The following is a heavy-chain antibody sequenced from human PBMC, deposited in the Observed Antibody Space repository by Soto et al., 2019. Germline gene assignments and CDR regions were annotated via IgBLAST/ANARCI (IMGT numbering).Heavy chain of an antibody. CDR2: IYHSGSA. D-gene: IGHD6-13*01. Sequence: PSETLSLTCAVSGDSVSSRFWWSWVRQSPGKGLEWIGEIYHSGSANYNPSLKSRVTMSVDNSKNQFSLKLNSVTAADTAVYYCARYNAASGTYYFEYWGQGTLVTVSS. CDR1: GDSVSSRFW. J-gene: IGHJ4*02. V-gene: IGHV4-4*02. CDR3: ARYNAASGTYYFEY.